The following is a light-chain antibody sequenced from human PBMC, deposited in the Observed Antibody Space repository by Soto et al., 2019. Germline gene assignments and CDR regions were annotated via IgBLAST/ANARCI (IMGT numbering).Light chain of an antibody. V-gene: IGLV4-69*01. CDR2: LNSDGSH. CDR3: QTWGTGIRV. J-gene: IGLJ3*02. Sequence: QLVLTQSPSASASLGASVKLTCTLSSGHSSYAIAWHQQQPEKGPRYLMNLNSDGSHTKGDGIPDRFSGSSSGAERYLTISSLQSEDEADYYCQTWGTGIRVFGGGPKVTVL. CDR1: SGHSSYA.